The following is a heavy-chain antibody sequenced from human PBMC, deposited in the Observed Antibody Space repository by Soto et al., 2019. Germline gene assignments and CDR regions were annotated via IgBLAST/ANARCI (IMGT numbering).Heavy chain of an antibody. Sequence: EVQLVESGGGLVQPGGSLRLSCTASGFIVSDTYVNWVRQAPGKGREWVSVISNRGDTHYADSVRGRFSLSRDISDNTLHLQMNNLRVEDTAVYYCAREPRYCRCGSCSITGDAYDIWGQGTMVPVSS. CDR1: GFIVSDTY. D-gene: IGHD2-15*01. CDR3: AREPRYCRCGSCSITGDAYDI. V-gene: IGHV3-66*01. CDR2: ISNRGDT. J-gene: IGHJ3*02.